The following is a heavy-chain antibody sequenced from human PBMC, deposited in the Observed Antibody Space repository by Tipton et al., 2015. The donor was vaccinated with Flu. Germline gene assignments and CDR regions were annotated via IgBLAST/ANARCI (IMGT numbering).Heavy chain of an antibody. CDR2: IFHSGST. V-gene: IGHV4-31*03. CDR3: ARRDHSNYVSDPKSWFDP. D-gene: IGHD4-11*01. Sequence: TLSLTCTVSGASMSSGGYFWSWIRHQPGKGLEWIGYIFHSGSTYYNPSLKSRGAISVDPSKNQFSVKLRSVTAADTAVYYCARRDHSNYVSDPKSWFDPWGQGTLVTVSS. J-gene: IGHJ5*02. CDR1: GASMSSGGYF.